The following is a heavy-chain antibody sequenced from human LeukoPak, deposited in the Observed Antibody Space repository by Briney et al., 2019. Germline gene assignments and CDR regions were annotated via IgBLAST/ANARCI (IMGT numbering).Heavy chain of an antibody. CDR1: GASISNYY. D-gene: IGHD1-26*01. V-gene: IGHV4-59*08. CDR3: ARSGSYGGHFDN. J-gene: IGHJ4*02. Sequence: PSETLSLTCTVSGASISNYYCSWIRQSPGKGLEWIGYIYYSGTTNYNPSPKSRVTISVDTSKNQFSLKLTSVTAADTAVYYCARSGSYGGHFDNWGQGTLVTVSS. CDR2: IYYSGTT.